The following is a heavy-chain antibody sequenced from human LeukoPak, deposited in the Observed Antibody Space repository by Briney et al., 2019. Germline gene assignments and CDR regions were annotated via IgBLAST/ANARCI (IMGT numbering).Heavy chain of an antibody. CDR1: GGSISSYY. CDR3: ARDKELLLDY. Sequence: SETLSLTCTVSGGSISSYYWSWIRQPPGKGLEWIGYIYYSGSTNYNPSLKSRVTISVDTSKNQFSLKLSSVTAADTAVYYCARDKELLLDYWGRGTLVTVSS. J-gene: IGHJ4*02. CDR2: IYYSGST. D-gene: IGHD2-15*01. V-gene: IGHV4-59*01.